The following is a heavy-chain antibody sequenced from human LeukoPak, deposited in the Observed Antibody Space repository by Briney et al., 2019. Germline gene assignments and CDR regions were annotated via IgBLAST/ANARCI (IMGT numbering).Heavy chain of an antibody. CDR2: IKQDGSEK. CDR1: GFTFSSYW. CDR3: AREVRYYYYYMDV. J-gene: IGHJ6*03. D-gene: IGHD3-10*01. V-gene: IGHV3-7*01. Sequence: GGSLRLSCAASGFTFSSYWMSWVRQAPGKGLEWVANIKQDGSEKYYVDSVKGRFTISRDNAKNSLYLQMNSLRAEDTAVYYCAREVRYYYYYMDVWGKATTVTVSS.